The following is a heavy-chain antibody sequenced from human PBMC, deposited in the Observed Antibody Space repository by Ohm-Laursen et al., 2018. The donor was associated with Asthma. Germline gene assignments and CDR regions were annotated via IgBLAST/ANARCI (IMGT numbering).Heavy chain of an antibody. CDR1: GFTFSTYS. CDR3: ARAPVCDLAWGCYYGMDV. J-gene: IGHJ6*02. Sequence: SLRLSCTASGFTFSTYSMHWVRQAPGKGLEWVSFISSKSSTIYSANTVKGRFTVSRDNAKNSLYLQMNSLRDEDTAVYYCARAPVCDLAWGCYYGMDVWGQGTTVTVSS. D-gene: IGHD7-27*01. CDR2: ISSKSSTI. V-gene: IGHV3-48*02.